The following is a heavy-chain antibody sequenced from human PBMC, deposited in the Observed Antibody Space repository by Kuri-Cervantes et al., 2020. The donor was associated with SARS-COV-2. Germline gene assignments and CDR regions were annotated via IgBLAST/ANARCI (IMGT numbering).Heavy chain of an antibody. CDR1: GFTFSSYA. J-gene: IGHJ4*02. CDR3: GTSRAFDY. CDR2: IKSRAEGGTT. V-gene: IGHV3-15*01. D-gene: IGHD1-1*01. Sequence: GGSLRLSCAASGFTFSSYAMSWVRQAPGKGLECVGRIKSRAEGGTTDYAAPVKGRFTISRDDSKNTLYLQMNSLQTEDTGVYYCGTSRAFDYWGQGTLVTVSS.